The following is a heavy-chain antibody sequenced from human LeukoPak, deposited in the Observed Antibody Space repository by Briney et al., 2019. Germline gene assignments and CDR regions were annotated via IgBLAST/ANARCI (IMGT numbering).Heavy chain of an antibody. J-gene: IGHJ3*02. CDR3: ASDSAVDAFDI. V-gene: IGHV3-74*01. D-gene: IGHD5-18*01. CDR2: INSDGSST. CDR1: GFTFSSYW. Sequence: PGGSLRLSCAASGFTFSSYWMHWVRQAPGKGLVLVSRINSDGSSTSYADSVKGRFTISRDNAKNTLYLQMNSLRAEDTAVYYCASDSAVDAFDIWGQGTMVTVSS.